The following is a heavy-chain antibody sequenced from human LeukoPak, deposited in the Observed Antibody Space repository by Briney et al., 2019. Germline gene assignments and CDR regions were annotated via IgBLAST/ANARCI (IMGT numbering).Heavy chain of an antibody. J-gene: IGHJ3*02. V-gene: IGHV4-39*01. CDR1: GGSISSSSYY. D-gene: IGHD3-22*01. CDR2: IYYSGST. Sequence: SETLSLTCTVSGGSISSSSYYWGWIRQPPGKGLEWIGSIYYSGSTYYNPSLKSRVTISVDTSNNQFSLKLSSVTAADTAVYYCARFSSGYLDHAFDIWGQGTMVTVSS. CDR3: ARFSSGYLDHAFDI.